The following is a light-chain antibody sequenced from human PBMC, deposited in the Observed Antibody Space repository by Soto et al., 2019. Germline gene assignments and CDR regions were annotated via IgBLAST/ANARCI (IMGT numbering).Light chain of an antibody. Sequence: QSVLTQPPSASGSPGQSVTISCTGTTGDIGAFNYVSWYQQRPGKAPKLIIYEVTRRPSGVPDRFSGSKSGNTASLTVSGLQAADEADYFCKSYAGSNTYVFGSGTKLTVL. CDR1: TGDIGAFNY. J-gene: IGLJ1*01. CDR3: KSYAGSNTYV. CDR2: EVT. V-gene: IGLV2-8*01.